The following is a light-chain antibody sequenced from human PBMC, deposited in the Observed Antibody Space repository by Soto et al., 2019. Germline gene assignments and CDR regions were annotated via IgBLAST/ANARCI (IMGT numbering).Light chain of an antibody. V-gene: IGLV2-8*01. J-gene: IGLJ2*01. CDR1: SSDVGGYNY. CDR3: NSYAGSNHVI. Sequence: QSALTQPPSASGSPGQSVTISCTGTSSDVGGYNYVSWYQQHPGKAPKLIIYEVYKRPSGVPDRFSGSKSANTASLTVSGLQAEDEANYYCNSYAGSNHVIFGGGTKLTVL. CDR2: EVY.